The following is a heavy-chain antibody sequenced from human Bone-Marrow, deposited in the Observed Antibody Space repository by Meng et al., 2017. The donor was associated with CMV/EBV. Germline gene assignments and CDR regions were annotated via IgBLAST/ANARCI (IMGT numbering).Heavy chain of an antibody. V-gene: IGHV3-33*06. D-gene: IGHD1-1*01. CDR3: AKVGLTGVQLYFAY. CDR1: GFTFSSYG. CDR2: IWYDGSNK. Sequence: GGSLRLSCAASGFTFSSYGMHWVRQAPGKGLEWVAVIWYDGSNKYYADSVKGRFTISRDNSKNTLYLQMNSLRAEDTAVYYCAKVGLTGVQLYFAYWGQGARVTFFS. J-gene: IGHJ4*02.